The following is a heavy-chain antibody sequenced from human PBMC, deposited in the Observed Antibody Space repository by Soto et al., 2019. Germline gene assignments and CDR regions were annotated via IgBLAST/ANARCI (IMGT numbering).Heavy chain of an antibody. D-gene: IGHD6-19*01. CDR2: ISDIGGTT. J-gene: IGHJ4*02. CDR1: GFTFNSYA. V-gene: IGHV3-23*01. CDR3: ARGYSSAWKTVDY. Sequence: EVQLLESGGGLVQPGRSLRLSCAASGFTFNSYAVSWVRQAPGKGLEWVSAISDIGGTTYYADFVKGRFTISRDNSKNTLYLQMNSLRAEDTAVYYCARGYSSAWKTVDYWGQGTLVTVSS.